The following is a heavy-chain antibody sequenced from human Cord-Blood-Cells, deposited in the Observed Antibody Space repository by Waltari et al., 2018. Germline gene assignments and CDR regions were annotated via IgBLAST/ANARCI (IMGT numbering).Heavy chain of an antibody. CDR1: GGSISSYY. D-gene: IGHD3-9*01. CDR3: ARERDILTGYYNGGDWYFDL. CDR2: IYTSGST. V-gene: IGHV4-4*07. J-gene: IGHJ2*01. Sequence: QVQLQESGPGLVKPSETLSLTCTVSGGSISSYYWSWIRQPAGKGLEWIGRIYTSGSTNYNPSLKSRVTMSVDTSKNQFSLKLSSVTAADTAVYYCARERDILTGYYNGGDWYFDLWGRGTLVTVSS.